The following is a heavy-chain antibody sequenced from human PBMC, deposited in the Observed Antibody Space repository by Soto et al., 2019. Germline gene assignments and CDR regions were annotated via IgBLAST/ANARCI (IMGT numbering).Heavy chain of an antibody. J-gene: IGHJ6*02. D-gene: IGHD3-10*01. CDR1: GSSISSYY. V-gene: IGHV4-59*08. Sequence: QVQLQESGPGLVKPSETLSLSCTVSGSSISSYYWSWFRQSPGKRMEWIGYVHHSWGSSYNPSLRXXVXXSLDPSKSQFSLKVTSVTATDTAVYYCARQGFGPLHGLVDVWGQGTTVTVSS. CDR2: VHHSWGS. CDR3: ARQGFGPLHGLVDV.